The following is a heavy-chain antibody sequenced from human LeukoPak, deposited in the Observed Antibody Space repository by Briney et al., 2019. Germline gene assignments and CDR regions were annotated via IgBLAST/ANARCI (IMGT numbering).Heavy chain of an antibody. V-gene: IGHV3-66*02. CDR3: ARDPDDSSGYRS. CDR2: IYSGGST. D-gene: IGHD3-22*01. J-gene: IGHJ4*02. Sequence: GGSLRLSCATSGFTVSSTYMSWVRQAPGKGLEWVSVIYSGGSTYYADSVKGRFTISRDNSKNTVYLEMNSLRAEDTAVYYCARDPDDSSGYRSWGQGTLVTVSS. CDR1: GFTVSSTY.